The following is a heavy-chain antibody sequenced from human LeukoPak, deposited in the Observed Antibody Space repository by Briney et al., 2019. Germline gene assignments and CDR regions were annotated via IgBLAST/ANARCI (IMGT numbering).Heavy chain of an antibody. Sequence: ASVKVSCKASGYTFTSYYMHWVRQAPGQGLEWMGIINPSGGSTSYAQKFQGRVTMTRDTSTSTVYMELSSLRSGDTAVYYCAREVAVAGPYNWFDPWGQGTLVTVSS. CDR1: GYTFTSYY. V-gene: IGHV1-46*01. CDR3: AREVAVAGPYNWFDP. D-gene: IGHD6-19*01. CDR2: INPSGGST. J-gene: IGHJ5*02.